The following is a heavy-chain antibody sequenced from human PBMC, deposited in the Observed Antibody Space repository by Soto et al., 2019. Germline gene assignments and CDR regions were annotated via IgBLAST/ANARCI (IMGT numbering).Heavy chain of an antibody. V-gene: IGHV3-30*18. D-gene: IGHD5-18*01. Sequence: QVQLVESGGGVVQPGRSLRLSCAASGFTFSSYGMHWVRQAPGKGLEWVAVISYDGSNKYYADSVKGRFTISRDNSKNTLYLQMNSLRAEDTAVYYCAKDLRGYSYGLQGMDVWDQGTTVTVSS. CDR2: ISYDGSNK. CDR3: AKDLRGYSYGLQGMDV. J-gene: IGHJ6*02. CDR1: GFTFSSYG.